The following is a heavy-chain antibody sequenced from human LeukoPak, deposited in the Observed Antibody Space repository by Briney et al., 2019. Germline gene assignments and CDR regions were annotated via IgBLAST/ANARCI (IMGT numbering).Heavy chain of an antibody. J-gene: IGHJ4*02. Sequence: GASVKVSCKASGYTFTSYGISWVRQAPRQGLEWMGWISAHNGNTNYAQKLQGRVTMSTDTSTSTAYMELRSLRSDDTAVYYCARYSGSFPHGYWGQGTLVTVSS. CDR2: ISAHNGNT. D-gene: IGHD1-26*01. CDR3: ARYSGSFPHGY. CDR1: GYTFTSYG. V-gene: IGHV1-18*01.